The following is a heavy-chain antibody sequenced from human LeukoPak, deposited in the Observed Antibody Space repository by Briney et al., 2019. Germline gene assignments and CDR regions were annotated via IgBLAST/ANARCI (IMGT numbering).Heavy chain of an antibody. CDR3: ARLLWFGESQWFDP. J-gene: IGHJ5*02. V-gene: IGHV4-34*01. D-gene: IGHD3-10*01. CDR2: INHSGST. Sequence: SETLSLTCAVYGGSLSGYYWSWIRQPPGKGLEWIGEINHSGSTNYNPSLKSRVTISVDTSKNQFSLKLSSVTAADTAVYYCARLLWFGESQWFDPWGQGTLVTVSS. CDR1: GGSLSGYY.